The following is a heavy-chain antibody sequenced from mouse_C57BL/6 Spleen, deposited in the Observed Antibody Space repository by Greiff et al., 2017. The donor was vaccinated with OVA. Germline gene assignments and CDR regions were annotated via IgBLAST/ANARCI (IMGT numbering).Heavy chain of an antibody. V-gene: IGHV3-6*01. J-gene: IGHJ2*01. CDR2: ISYDGSN. D-gene: IGHD4-1*01. CDR3: AREGITGTTGYYFDY. CDR1: GYSITSGYY. Sequence: EVQLQESGPGLVKPSQSLSLTCSVTGYSITSGYYWNWIRQFPGNKLEWMGYISYDGSNNYNPSLKNRISITRDTSKNQFFLKLNSVTTEDTATYYCAREGITGTTGYYFDYWGQGTTLTVSS.